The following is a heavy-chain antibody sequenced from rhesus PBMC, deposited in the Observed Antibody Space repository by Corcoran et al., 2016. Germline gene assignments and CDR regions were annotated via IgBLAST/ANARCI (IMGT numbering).Heavy chain of an antibody. CDR1: GFTCCGSS. CDR2: SSSDSNYI. J-gene: IGHJ4*01. Sequence: EVQRVESGGGLVQPGGSLRLSCAPSGFTCCGSSLSWVTPAPGAGLEWVSSSSSDSNYINYADSGKCRFTISRDNAKNSLSLQMNSLKTEDTAVYYCTRGGYFDYWGQGVLVTVSS. CDR3: TRGGYFDY. V-gene: IGHV3S16*01.